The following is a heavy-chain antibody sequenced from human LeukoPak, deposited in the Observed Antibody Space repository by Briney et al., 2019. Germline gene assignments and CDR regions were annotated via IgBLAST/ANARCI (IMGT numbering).Heavy chain of an antibody. D-gene: IGHD3-10*01. J-gene: IGHJ3*01. CDR2: INPNSGGT. CDR3: ARSYGSGRRDAFDF. CDR1: GYTFTGYY. Sequence: ASVKVSCKASGYTFTGYYMHWVRQAPGQGLEWMGWINPNSGGTNSAQKFHGRVTMTRDTSISTAYMELSRLRSDDTAVYYCARSYGSGRRDAFDFWGQGAMVTVSS. V-gene: IGHV1-2*02.